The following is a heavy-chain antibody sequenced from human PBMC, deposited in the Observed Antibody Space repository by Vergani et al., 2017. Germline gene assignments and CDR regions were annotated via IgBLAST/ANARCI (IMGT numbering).Heavy chain of an antibody. Sequence: QVQLVESGGGLVKPGGSLRLSCAASGFTFSDYYMSWIRQAPGKGLEWVSYISSSGSTIYYADSVKGRFTISRDNAKNSQYLQMKSLRAENTAVYYCARDLGGSSRAVYQLLYYYYGMDVWGQGTTVTVSS. CDR2: ISSSGSTI. V-gene: IGHV3-11*04. D-gene: IGHD2-2*01. CDR3: ARDLGGSSRAVYQLLYYYYGMDV. CDR1: GFTFSDYY. J-gene: IGHJ6*02.